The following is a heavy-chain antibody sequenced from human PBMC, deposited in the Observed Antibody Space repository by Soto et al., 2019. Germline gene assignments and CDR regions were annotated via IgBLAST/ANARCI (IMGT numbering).Heavy chain of an antibody. J-gene: IGHJ4*02. CDR2: VIPILGTA. Sequence: QVQLVQSGAEVKKPGSSVKVSCTASGGSLRNSVISWVRQAPAQRLEWMGGVIPILGTANYAQKFQGRVTMPADEATGTAYMDLSSLSPDDSAVYYCARLGHPGHWGPGTLVIVSS. V-gene: IGHV1-69*01. CDR1: GGSLRNSV. CDR3: ARLGHPGH.